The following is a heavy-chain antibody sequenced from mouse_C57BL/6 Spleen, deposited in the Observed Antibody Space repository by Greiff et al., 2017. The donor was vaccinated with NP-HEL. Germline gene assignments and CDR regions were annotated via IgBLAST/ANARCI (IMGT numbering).Heavy chain of an antibody. D-gene: IGHD1-1*01. CDR3: ARWGGVRYYDPSYYFDY. J-gene: IGHJ2*01. V-gene: IGHV1-22*01. CDR2: INPNNGGT. Sequence: EVQLQQSGPELVKPGASVKMSCKASGYTFTDYNMHWVKQSHGKSLEWIGYINPNNGGTRYNQKFKGKATLTVNKSSRTAYMELRSLTSDDSAVYYCARWGGVRYYDPSYYFDYWGQGTTLTVSS. CDR1: GYTFTDYN.